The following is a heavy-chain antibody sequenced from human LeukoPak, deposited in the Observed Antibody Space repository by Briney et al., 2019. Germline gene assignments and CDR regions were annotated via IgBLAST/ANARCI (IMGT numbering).Heavy chain of an antibody. J-gene: IGHJ4*02. CDR2: ISGSGGST. Sequence: GGSLRLSCAASGFTFSSYWMHWVRQAPGKGLEWVSAISGSGGSTYYADSVKGRFTISRDNSKNTLYLQMNSLRAEDTAVYYCAKGYDSSGYYSPFDYWGQGTLVTVSS. CDR1: GFTFSSYW. V-gene: IGHV3-23*01. D-gene: IGHD3-22*01. CDR3: AKGYDSSGYYSPFDY.